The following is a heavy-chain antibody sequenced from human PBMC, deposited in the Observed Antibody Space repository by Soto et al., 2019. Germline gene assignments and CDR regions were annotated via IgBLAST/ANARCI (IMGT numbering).Heavy chain of an antibody. CDR1: GFSFNNYG. CDR3: AKGDHDKGDINWFDP. CDR2: ISNDGSDK. V-gene: IGHV3-30*18. J-gene: IGHJ5*02. D-gene: IGHD4-17*01. Sequence: QVQLVESGGGVVQPGRSLRLSCAASGFSFNNYGMHWVRQALGKGPEWVAVISNDGSDKYYADSVKGRFTVSRDNSRNTLYLQMNSLKPEDTALDHCAKGDHDKGDINWFDPWGQGTRVTVSS.